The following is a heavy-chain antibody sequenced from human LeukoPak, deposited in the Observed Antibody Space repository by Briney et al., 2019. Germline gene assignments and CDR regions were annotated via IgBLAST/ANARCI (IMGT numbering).Heavy chain of an antibody. V-gene: IGHV4-59*01. CDR2: IYYSGST. D-gene: IGHD2-8*02. CDR1: GGSISSYY. CDR3: ARGKGTDLDY. Sequence: SETLSLTCTVSGGSISSYYWSWIRQPPGKGLKWIGYIYYSGSTNYNPSLKSRVTISVDTSKNQFSLKLSSVTAADTAVYYCARGKGTDLDYWGQGTLVTVSS. J-gene: IGHJ4*02.